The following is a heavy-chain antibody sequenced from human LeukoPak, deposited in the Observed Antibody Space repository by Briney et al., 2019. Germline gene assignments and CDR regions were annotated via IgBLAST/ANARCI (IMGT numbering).Heavy chain of an antibody. CDR1: GFTFSSYA. J-gene: IGHJ4*02. CDR3: ITTRGYSGYDLGH. CDR2: ISGSGGST. Sequence: GGSLRLSCAASGFTFSSYAMSWVRQAPGKGLEWVSAISGSGGSTYYADSVKGRFTISRDNSKNTLYLQMNSLKTEDTAVYYCITTRGYSGYDLGHWGQRTLVTVSS. V-gene: IGHV3-23*01. D-gene: IGHD5-12*01.